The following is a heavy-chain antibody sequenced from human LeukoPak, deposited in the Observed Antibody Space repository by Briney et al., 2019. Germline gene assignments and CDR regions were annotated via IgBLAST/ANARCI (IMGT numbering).Heavy chain of an antibody. Sequence: TGGSLRLSCAASGFTFSSYGMSWVRQAPGKGLEWVSAISGSGGSTYYADSVKGRFTISRDNSKNTLYLQMNSLRAEDTAVYYCAKDKTRYVWGSYRSAAFDYWGQGTLVTVSS. CDR3: AKDKTRYVWGSYRSAAFDY. D-gene: IGHD3-16*02. CDR1: GFTFSSYG. V-gene: IGHV3-23*01. CDR2: ISGSGGST. J-gene: IGHJ4*02.